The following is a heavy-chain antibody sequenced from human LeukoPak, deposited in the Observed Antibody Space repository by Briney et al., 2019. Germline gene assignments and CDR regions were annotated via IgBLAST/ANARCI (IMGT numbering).Heavy chain of an antibody. D-gene: IGHD6-19*01. CDR3: AKTHGSGWYGGDVFDI. V-gene: IGHV3-23*01. J-gene: IGHJ3*02. Sequence: PGGSLRLSCAASGFTFSSYAMSWVRQAPGKGLEWVSAISGSGGSTYYADSVKGRSTISRDNSKNTLYLQMTSLRAEDTAVYYCAKTHGSGWYGGDVFDIWGQGTMVTVSS. CDR2: ISGSGGST. CDR1: GFTFSSYA.